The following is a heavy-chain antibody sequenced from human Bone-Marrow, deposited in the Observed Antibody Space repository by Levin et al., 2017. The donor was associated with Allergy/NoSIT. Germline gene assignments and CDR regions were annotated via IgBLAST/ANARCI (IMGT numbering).Heavy chain of an antibody. Sequence: GASVKVSCKTSGYTFTSYHVYWVRQAPGQGLEWMGYINPNSGNTGYAQKFQGRVSMTRNSSISTAYMELSGLKFEDTAIYYCARGDCYSGSCYGPDWLDPWGQGTQVTVSS. CDR3: ARGDCYSGSCYGPDWLDP. CDR1: GYTFTSYH. CDR2: INPNSGNT. D-gene: IGHD2/OR15-2a*01. J-gene: IGHJ5*02. V-gene: IGHV1-8*01.